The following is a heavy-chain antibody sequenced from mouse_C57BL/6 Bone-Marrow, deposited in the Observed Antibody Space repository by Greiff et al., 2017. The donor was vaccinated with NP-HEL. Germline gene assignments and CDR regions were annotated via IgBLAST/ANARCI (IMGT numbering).Heavy chain of an antibody. J-gene: IGHJ1*03. D-gene: IGHD1-1*01. V-gene: IGHV1-69*01. CDR2: IDPSDSYT. CDR3: ARGDYYGSSWYCDV. CDR1: GYTFTSYW. Sequence: QVQLQQPGAELVMPGASVKLSCKASGYTFTSYWMHWVKQRPGQGLEWIGEIDPSDSYTNYNQKFKGKSTLTVDKSSSTAYMQLSSLTSEDSAVYYFARGDYYGSSWYCDVWGTGTTVTVSS.